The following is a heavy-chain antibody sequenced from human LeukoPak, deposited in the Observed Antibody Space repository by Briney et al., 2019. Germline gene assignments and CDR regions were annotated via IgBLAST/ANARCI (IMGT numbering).Heavy chain of an antibody. Sequence: GGSLRLSCAASGXNFSSYEMNWVRQAPGKGLEWVSYISSSGSIMYSADSVKGRFTISRDNAKNSLYLQMNSLRAEDTAIYYCSVQYSSSSVVDFWGQGTLVTVSS. J-gene: IGHJ4*01. CDR2: ISSSGSIM. CDR1: GXNFSSYE. D-gene: IGHD6-6*01. V-gene: IGHV3-48*03. CDR3: SVQYSSSSVVDF.